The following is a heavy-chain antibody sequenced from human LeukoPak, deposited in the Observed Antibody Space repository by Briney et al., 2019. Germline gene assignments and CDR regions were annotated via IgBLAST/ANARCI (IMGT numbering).Heavy chain of an antibody. Sequence: GGSLRLSCAASGFTFDTYAMTWVRQAPGKGLERVSAISGSGGSTSYADSVKGRFTISRDNSKNTLYLQMNSLRAEDTAVYYCAKEERYNYYMDVWGKGTTVTVSS. D-gene: IGHD1-26*01. J-gene: IGHJ6*03. CDR1: GFTFDTYA. CDR3: AKEERYNYYMDV. CDR2: ISGSGGST. V-gene: IGHV3-23*01.